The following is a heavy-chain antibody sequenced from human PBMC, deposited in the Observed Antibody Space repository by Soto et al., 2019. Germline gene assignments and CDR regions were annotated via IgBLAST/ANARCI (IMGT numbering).Heavy chain of an antibody. CDR2: INPSGGST. V-gene: IGHV1-46*03. Sequence: ASVKVSCKASGYTFTSYYMHWVRQAPGQGLEWMGIINPSGGSTSYAQKFQGRVTMTRDTSTSTVYMELSSLRSEDTAVYYCARASYDILTGYFPRKYYFEDWGQGTLVTVSS. J-gene: IGHJ4*02. D-gene: IGHD3-9*01. CDR3: ARASYDILTGYFPRKYYFED. CDR1: GYTFTSYY.